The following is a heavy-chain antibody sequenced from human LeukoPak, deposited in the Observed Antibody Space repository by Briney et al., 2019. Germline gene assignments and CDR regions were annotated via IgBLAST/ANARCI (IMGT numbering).Heavy chain of an antibody. CDR2: INHSGST. V-gene: IGHV4-34*01. J-gene: IGHJ4*02. Sequence: PSETLSLTCAVYGGSFRGYYWSWIRHPPGKGLEWIGEINHSGSTNYNPSLKSRVTISVDTSKNQFSLKLSSVTAADTAVYYCARGGDDYVWGSYRYFDYWGQGTLVTVSS. D-gene: IGHD3-16*02. CDR3: ARGGDDYVWGSYRYFDY. CDR1: GGSFRGYY.